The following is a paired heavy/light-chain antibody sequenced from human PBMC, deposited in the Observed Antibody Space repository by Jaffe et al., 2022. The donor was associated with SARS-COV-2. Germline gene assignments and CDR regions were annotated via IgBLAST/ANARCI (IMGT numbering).Heavy chain of an antibody. D-gene: IGHD3-16*01. CDR2: VNTLGSESV. CDR3: AKASNYDTGMNV. J-gene: IGHJ6*02. V-gene: IGHV4-61*02. Sequence: QLQESGPGLVRPSETLSLTCTVSGDSIGETPYFWSWVRQPAGKGLEWIGRVNTLGSESVNYNPSFAGRVAISVDHSKNQFSLNLKSVTAADTAVYFCAKASNYDTGMNVWGPGTAVTVSS. CDR1: GDSIGETPYF.
Light chain of an antibody. J-gene: IGKJ1*01. CDR2: KAS. CDR1: EPITNY. CDR3: QQYKIYPWT. V-gene: IGKV1-5*03. Sequence: QMTQSPSTLSASVGDRVVITCRASEPITNYVAWYQKKEGQAPKLLIYKASVLESGGPSIYSGSGSGTEFTLTVSSLQPGDFATYYCQQYKIYPWTFGQGTRVEMK.